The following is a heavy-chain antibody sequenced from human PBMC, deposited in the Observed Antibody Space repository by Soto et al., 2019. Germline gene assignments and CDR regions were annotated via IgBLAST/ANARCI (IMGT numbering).Heavy chain of an antibody. Sequence: ASVKVSCKASGYTFTSYGISWVRQAPGQGLEWMGWISAYNGNINYAQKLQGRVTMTTDTSTSTAYMELRSLRSDDTAVYYCARAGYCTNGVCYPYHYYGMDVWGQGTTVTVSS. V-gene: IGHV1-18*04. CDR1: GYTFTSYG. CDR2: ISAYNGNI. J-gene: IGHJ6*02. D-gene: IGHD2-8*01. CDR3: ARAGYCTNGVCYPYHYYGMDV.